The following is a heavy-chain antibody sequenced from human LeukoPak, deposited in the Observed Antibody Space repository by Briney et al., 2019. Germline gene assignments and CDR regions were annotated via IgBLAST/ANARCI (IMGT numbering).Heavy chain of an antibody. V-gene: IGHV3-20*04. CDR1: GFTFDDYG. CDR2: INWNGGNT. J-gene: IGHJ4*02. Sequence: GGSLRLSCAASGFTFDDYGMSWVRHAPGKGLEWVSGINWNGGNTGYADSMRGRFTISRDNAKNSLYLQMNSLRAEDTALYYCVRVRRGSSSWYYFDYWGQGTLVTVSS. CDR3: VRVRRGSSSWYYFDY. D-gene: IGHD6-13*01.